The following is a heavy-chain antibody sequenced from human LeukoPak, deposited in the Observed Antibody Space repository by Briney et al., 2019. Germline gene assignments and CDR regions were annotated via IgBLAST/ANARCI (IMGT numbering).Heavy chain of an antibody. V-gene: IGHV4-61*02. J-gene: IGHJ3*02. CDR1: GGSISSGSYY. CDR3: ARFVVVPAHTFDI. D-gene: IGHD2-2*01. Sequence: PSETLSLTCTVSGGSISSGSYYWSWIRQPAGKGLEWIGRIYTSGSTNYNPSLKSRVTISVDTSKNQFSLKLSSVTAADTAVYYCARFVVVPAHTFDIWGQGTMVTVSS. CDR2: IYTSGST.